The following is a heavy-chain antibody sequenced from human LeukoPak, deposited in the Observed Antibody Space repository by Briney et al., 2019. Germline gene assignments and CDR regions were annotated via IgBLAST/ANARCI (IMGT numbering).Heavy chain of an antibody. V-gene: IGHV4-34*01. CDR3: ARGRTVAGSGGFPFDY. J-gene: IGHJ4*02. Sequence: SETLSLTCAVYGGSFGGYYWSWIRQPPGKGLEWIGETNHSGSTNYNPSLKSRVTISVDTSKNQFSLKLSSVTAADTAVYYCARGRTVAGSGGFPFDYWGQGTLVTVSS. CDR1: GGSFGGYY. CDR2: TNHSGST. D-gene: IGHD6-19*01.